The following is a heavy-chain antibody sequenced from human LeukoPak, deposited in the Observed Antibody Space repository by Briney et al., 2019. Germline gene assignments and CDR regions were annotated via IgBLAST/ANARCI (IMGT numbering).Heavy chain of an antibody. CDR1: GGSISSSW. J-gene: IGHJ5*02. Sequence: PSETLSLTCTVSGGSISSSWRNWIRQPAGKGLEWIGRVYTSGTTNYNPSLKSRVTVSIDTSRSQFSLKLTSVTAADTAVYYCARGGSTNGNNWLDPWGQGTLVTVSS. CDR3: ARGGSTNGNNWLDP. V-gene: IGHV4-4*07. D-gene: IGHD2-8*01. CDR2: VYTSGTT.